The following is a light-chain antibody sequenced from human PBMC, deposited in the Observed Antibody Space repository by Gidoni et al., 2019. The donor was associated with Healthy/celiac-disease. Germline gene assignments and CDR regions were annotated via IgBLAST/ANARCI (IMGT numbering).Light chain of an antibody. J-gene: IGLJ1*01. CDR2: SNN. CDR3: AAWDDSLNGLYV. V-gene: IGLV1-44*01. Sequence: QSVLTPPPSASGTPGPRGTISCSGSSSNIGSNTVNWYPQPPGTAPKLLIYSNNQRPSGVPDRFSGSKSGTSASLAISGLQSEDEADYYCAAWDDSLNGLYVFGTGTKVTVL. CDR1: SSNIGSNT.